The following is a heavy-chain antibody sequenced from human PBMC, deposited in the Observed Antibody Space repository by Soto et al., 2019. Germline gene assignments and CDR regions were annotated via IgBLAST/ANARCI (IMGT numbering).Heavy chain of an antibody. V-gene: IGHV1-18*01. CDR3: ARGAVVVVAATPFPAY. CDR1: GYTFTSYG. Sequence: ASVKVSCKASGYTFTSYGISWVRQAPGQGLEWMGWISAYNGNTNYAQKLQGRVTMTTDTSTSTAYMELRSLRSDDTAVYYCARGAVVVVAATPFPAYWGQGTLVTVSS. D-gene: IGHD2-15*01. CDR2: ISAYNGNT. J-gene: IGHJ4*02.